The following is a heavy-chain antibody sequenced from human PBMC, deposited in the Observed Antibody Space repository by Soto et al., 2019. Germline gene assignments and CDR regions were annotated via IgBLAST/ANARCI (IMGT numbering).Heavy chain of an antibody. CDR1: GFIFSNHA. D-gene: IGHD1-1*01. CDR2: VWYDGSYE. V-gene: IGHV3-33*01. J-gene: IGHJ4*02. Sequence: QVHLVESGGGVVQPGKSLRLSCAMSGFIFSNHAMHWVRQAPGKGLEWVALVWYDGSYESYADSAKGRFTISRDNSKGTVSLQMEGLTDEDTAIYYCARDEGQGYNSTFDYLGQGTLVTVS. CDR3: ARDEGQGYNSTFDY.